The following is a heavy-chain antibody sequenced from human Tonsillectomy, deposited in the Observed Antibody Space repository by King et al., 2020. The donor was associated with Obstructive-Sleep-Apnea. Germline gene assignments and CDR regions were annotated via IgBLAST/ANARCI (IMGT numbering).Heavy chain of an antibody. Sequence: VQLVESGGGVVQPGRSLRLSCVASGFTFSSYGMHWVRQAPGKGLEWVAVIWYDGSKKYYADSVKGRFTISRDKSKNTLYLHMNSLRAEDTAADYCARDILQYCGSTTCHTPGFNYWGQGTLVTVSS. D-gene: IGHD2-2*01. V-gene: IGHV3-33*01. J-gene: IGHJ4*02. CDR2: IWYDGSKK. CDR1: GFTFSSYG. CDR3: ARDILQYCGSTTCHTPGFNY.